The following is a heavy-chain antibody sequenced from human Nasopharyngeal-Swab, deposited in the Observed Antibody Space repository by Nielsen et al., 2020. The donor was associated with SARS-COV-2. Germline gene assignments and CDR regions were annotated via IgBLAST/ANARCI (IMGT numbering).Heavy chain of an antibody. Sequence: GVLKISCTASGVNFRTYHMHWVRQAPGKGLAWVSNISPDGGRSDYADSVKGRFTISRDNAKHMVYLQMTSLRADDTAVYYCVTYSVDTTMFEYWGQGTLVTVSS. CDR1: GVNFRTYH. CDR2: ISPDGGRS. J-gene: IGHJ4*02. D-gene: IGHD5-18*01. CDR3: VTYSVDTTMFEY. V-gene: IGHV3-74*01.